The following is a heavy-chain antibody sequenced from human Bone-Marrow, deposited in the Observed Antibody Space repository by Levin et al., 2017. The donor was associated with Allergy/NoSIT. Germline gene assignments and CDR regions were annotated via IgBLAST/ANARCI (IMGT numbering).Heavy chain of an antibody. CDR1: GFTFSSYA. Sequence: GESLKISCAASGFTFSSYAMSWVRQAPGKGLEWVSAISGSGGSTYYADSVKGRFTISRDNSKNTLYLQMNSLRAEDTAVYYCAKDLSNWNDVEDYWGQGTLVTVSS. J-gene: IGHJ4*02. CDR2: ISGSGGST. V-gene: IGHV3-23*01. D-gene: IGHD1-1*01. CDR3: AKDLSNWNDVEDY.